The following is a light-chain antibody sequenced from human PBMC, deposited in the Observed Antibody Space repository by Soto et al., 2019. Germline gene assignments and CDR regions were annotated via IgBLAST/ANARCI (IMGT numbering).Light chain of an antibody. Sequence: DIQMTQSPSSLSAYVGDRVTITCRASQSISSYLNWYQQKPGKAPKLLIYAASSLQSGVPSRFSGSRSGTDFALTISSLQRDDFATYYCQQTDSFPRTFGQGTKVDIK. J-gene: IGKJ1*01. CDR1: QSISSY. V-gene: IGKV1-39*01. CDR3: QQTDSFPRT. CDR2: AAS.